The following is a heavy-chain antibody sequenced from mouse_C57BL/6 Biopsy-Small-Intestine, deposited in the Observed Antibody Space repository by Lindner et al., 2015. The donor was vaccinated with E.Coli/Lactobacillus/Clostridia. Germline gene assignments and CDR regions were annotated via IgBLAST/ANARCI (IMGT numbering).Heavy chain of an antibody. J-gene: IGHJ4*01. D-gene: IGHD2-1*01. CDR2: ISSGSSTI. Sequence: VQLQESGGGLVKPGGSLKLSCAASGFTFSDYGMHWVRQAPEEGLEWVAYISSGSSTIYYADTVKGRFTISRDNAKNTLFLQMTSLRSEDTAMYYCAYGNYYYAMDYWGQGTSVTVSS. CDR1: GFTFSDYG. V-gene: IGHV5-17*01. CDR3: AYGNYYYAMDY.